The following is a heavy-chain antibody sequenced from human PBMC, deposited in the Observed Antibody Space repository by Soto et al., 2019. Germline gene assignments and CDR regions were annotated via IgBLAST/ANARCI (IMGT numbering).Heavy chain of an antibody. Sequence: QVQLVQSGAEVREPGASVKVSCKASGYSFTSLDINWVRQTAGQGLEWMGWMQPSTGRTGYAQKFQGRVTMTRDTSINTAYIALTTLTSDDTAFYYCARGVSAGVDYWGQGTLVTVSS. J-gene: IGHJ4*02. CDR2: MQPSTGRT. CDR3: ARGVSAGVDY. V-gene: IGHV1-8*01. CDR1: GYSFTSLD. D-gene: IGHD1-26*01.